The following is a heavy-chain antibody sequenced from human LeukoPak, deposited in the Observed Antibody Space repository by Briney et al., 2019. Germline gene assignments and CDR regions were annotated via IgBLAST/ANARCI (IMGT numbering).Heavy chain of an antibody. CDR2: IYYSGST. Sequence: SETLCLTCAVSGCSISSYYWSWIRQPPGKGLEWIGYIYYSGSTNYNPSLKRRVTISIDTSKNHFSLKLSSVTAADTAVYYCAREQRGSGFDAFDIWGQGTMVTVSS. CDR3: AREQRGSGFDAFDI. CDR1: GCSISSYY. J-gene: IGHJ3*02. V-gene: IGHV4-59*01. D-gene: IGHD5-12*01.